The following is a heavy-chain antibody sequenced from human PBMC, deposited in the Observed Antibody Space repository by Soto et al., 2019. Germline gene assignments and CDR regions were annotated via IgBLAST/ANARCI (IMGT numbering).Heavy chain of an antibody. J-gene: IGHJ4*02. D-gene: IGHD1-7*01. V-gene: IGHV4-4*07. CDR2: ISTTGNT. Sequence: SEDLSLTCTVSGDTITSFSWNWIRQSAGKGLEWIGRISTTGNTHYNPSLESRVTMSLDTSKNQFSLKLTSVTAADTAVYYCEGESGENWSYEAYWGQGTLVTVSS. CDR1: GDTITSFS. CDR3: EGESGENWSYEAY.